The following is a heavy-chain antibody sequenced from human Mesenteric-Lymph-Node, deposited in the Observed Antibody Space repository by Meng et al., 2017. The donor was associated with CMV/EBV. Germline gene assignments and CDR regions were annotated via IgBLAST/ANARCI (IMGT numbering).Heavy chain of an antibody. V-gene: IGHV3-23*03. CDR1: GFTFSSYA. CDR2: IYSGNTNT. D-gene: IGHD2-2*01. Sequence: GESLKISCATSGFTFSSYAMSWVRQAPGKGLERVSVIYSGNTNTLYADSVKGRFTASRDNSKNTLYLQMNSLRAEDTAVYYCAARRVPATMGAFDIWGQGTMVTVSS. J-gene: IGHJ3*02. CDR3: AARRVPATMGAFDI.